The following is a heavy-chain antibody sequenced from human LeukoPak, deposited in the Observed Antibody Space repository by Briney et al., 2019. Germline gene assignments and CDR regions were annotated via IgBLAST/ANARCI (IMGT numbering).Heavy chain of an antibody. Sequence: ASETLSLTCAVYGGSFSGYYWSWIRQPPGKGLEWIGEINHSGSTNYNPSLKSRVTISVDTSKNQFSLKLSSVTAADTAVYYCARAITVVRGVTQRPGGDYWGQGTLVTVSS. V-gene: IGHV4-34*01. D-gene: IGHD3-10*01. CDR2: INHSGST. J-gene: IGHJ4*02. CDR1: GGSFSGYY. CDR3: ARAITVVRGVTQRPGGDY.